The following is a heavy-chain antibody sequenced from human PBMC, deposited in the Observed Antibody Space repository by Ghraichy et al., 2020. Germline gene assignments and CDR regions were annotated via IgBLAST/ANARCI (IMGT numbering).Heavy chain of an antibody. Sequence: SQTLSLTCTVSGVSISSRDYYWGWIRQPPGKGLEWIGSIFYNGNTYQNPSLKSRVTISVDTSKNQFSLTLSSVTAADTAVYYCARDGLAVAENAFDIWGQGTMVTVS. D-gene: IGHD6-19*01. V-gene: IGHV4-39*07. CDR1: GVSISSRDYY. J-gene: IGHJ3*02. CDR2: IFYNGNT. CDR3: ARDGLAVAENAFDI.